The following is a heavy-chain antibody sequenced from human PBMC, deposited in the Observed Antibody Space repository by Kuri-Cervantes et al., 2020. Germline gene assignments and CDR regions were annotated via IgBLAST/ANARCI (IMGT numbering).Heavy chain of an antibody. CDR2: NSAYNGDT. D-gene: IGHD3-3*01. CDR3: ARDAFLFGVSY. V-gene: IGHV1-2*02. CDR1: GYTFTGYY. J-gene: IGHJ4*02. Sequence: ASVKVSCKASGYTFTGYYMHWVRQAPGQGLEWMGWNSAYNGDTRYVQKFQGRVTMTRDTSTSTVYMELSSLRSEDTAVYYCARDAFLFGVSYWGQGTLVTVSS.